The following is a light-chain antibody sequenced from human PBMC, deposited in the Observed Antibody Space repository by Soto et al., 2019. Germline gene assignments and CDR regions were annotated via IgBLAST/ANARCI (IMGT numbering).Light chain of an antibody. Sequence: EIVLTQSPGTLSLSPGERATLSCRASQSVSSSYLAWYQQKPGQAPRLLIYGASSRATGIPDRFSGSGPGKDVTLRIGSLVHEDVAVYSCQQYGSSPLTFGPGTKVDLK. CDR3: QQYGSSPLT. V-gene: IGKV3-20*01. CDR2: GAS. J-gene: IGKJ3*01. CDR1: QSVSSSY.